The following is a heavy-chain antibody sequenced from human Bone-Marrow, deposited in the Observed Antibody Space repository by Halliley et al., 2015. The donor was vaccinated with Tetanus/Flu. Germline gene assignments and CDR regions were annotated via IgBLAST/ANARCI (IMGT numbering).Heavy chain of an antibody. CDR2: ISWKSLSI. J-gene: IGHJ6*02. D-gene: IGHD3-10*01. CDR1: GFTFDDYA. Sequence: SLRLSCAASGFTFDDYAMHWVRQVPGKGLEWVSGISWKSLSIGYADSVKGRFTIPRDNAKKSLYLQMNSLRAEDTALYYCAKEGASKYYNHYYGMDVWGQGTTVTVSS. V-gene: IGHV3-9*01. CDR3: AKEGASKYYNHYYGMDV.